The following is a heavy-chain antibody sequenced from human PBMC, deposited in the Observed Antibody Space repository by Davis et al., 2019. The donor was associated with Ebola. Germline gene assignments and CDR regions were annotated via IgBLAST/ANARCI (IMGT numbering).Heavy chain of an antibody. J-gene: IGHJ4*02. V-gene: IGHV3-23*01. Sequence: GESLKISCAAAGFTFDDYAMSWVRQAPGKGLEWVSAISGSGGSTYYADSVKGRFTISRDNSKNTLYLQMNSLRAEDTAVYYCAKGVTVTTLGYFDYWGQGTLVTVSS. CDR2: ISGSGGST. CDR3: AKGVTVTTLGYFDY. D-gene: IGHD4-17*01. CDR1: GFTFDDYA.